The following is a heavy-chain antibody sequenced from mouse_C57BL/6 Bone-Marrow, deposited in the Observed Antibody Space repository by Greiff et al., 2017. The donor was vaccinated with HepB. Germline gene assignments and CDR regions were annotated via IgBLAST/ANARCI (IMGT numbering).Heavy chain of an antibody. V-gene: IGHV1-69*01. CDR1: GYTFTSYW. CDR3: ARERGFRRGDY. J-gene: IGHJ2*01. Sequence: VQLQQPGAELVMPGASVKLSCKASGYTFTSYWMHWVKQRPGQGLEWIGEIDPSDSYTNYNQKFKGKSTLTVDKSSSTAYMQLSSLTSEDSAVYYCARERGFRRGDYWGQGTTLTVSS. CDR2: IDPSDSYT.